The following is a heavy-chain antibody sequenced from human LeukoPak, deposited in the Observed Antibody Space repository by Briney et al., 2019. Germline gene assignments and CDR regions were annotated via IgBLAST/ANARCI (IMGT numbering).Heavy chain of an antibody. Sequence: PSETLSLTCTVSGGSISSYYWSWIWQPPGKGLEWIGYIYYSGSTNYNPSLKSRVTISVDTSKNQFSLKLSSVTAADTAVYYCARHRTSSGWYRSPGTNYYYGMDVWGQGTTVTVSS. V-gene: IGHV4-59*08. D-gene: IGHD6-19*01. J-gene: IGHJ6*02. CDR2: IYYSGST. CDR1: GGSISSYY. CDR3: ARHRTSSGWYRSPGTNYYYGMDV.